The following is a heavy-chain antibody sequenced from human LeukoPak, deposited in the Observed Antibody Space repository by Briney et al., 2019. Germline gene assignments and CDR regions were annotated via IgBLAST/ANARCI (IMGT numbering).Heavy chain of an antibody. D-gene: IGHD6-6*01. V-gene: IGHV4-34*01. CDR1: GGSFSGYY. Sequence: SETLSLTCAVYGGSFSGYYWSWIRQPPGKGLEWIGEINHSGSTNYNPSLKSRVTISVDTSKNQFSLKLSSVTAADTAVYYCARERSSSSRSNWFDPWGQGTLVTVSS. CDR2: INHSGST. CDR3: ARERSSSSRSNWFDP. J-gene: IGHJ5*02.